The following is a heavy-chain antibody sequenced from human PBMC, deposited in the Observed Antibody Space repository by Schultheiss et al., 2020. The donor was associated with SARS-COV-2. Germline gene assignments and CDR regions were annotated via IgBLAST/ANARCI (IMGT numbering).Heavy chain of an antibody. Sequence: GESLKISCAASGFTFSSYAMHWVRQAPGKGLEWVAVISYDGSNKYYADSVKGRFTISRDNSKNTLYLQMNSLRAEDTAVYYCASNGVGHYDFWSGYLYGMDVWGQGTTVTVSS. CDR3: ASNGVGHYDFWSGYLYGMDV. D-gene: IGHD3-3*01. J-gene: IGHJ6*02. V-gene: IGHV3-30*04. CDR1: GFTFSSYA. CDR2: ISYDGSNK.